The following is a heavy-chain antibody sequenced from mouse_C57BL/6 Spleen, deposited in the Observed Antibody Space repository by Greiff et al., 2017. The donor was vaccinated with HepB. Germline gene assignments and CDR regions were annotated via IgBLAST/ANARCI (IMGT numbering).Heavy chain of an antibody. CDR3: ASPSVVATDYAMDY. D-gene: IGHD1-1*01. CDR2: IYPGDGDT. J-gene: IGHJ4*01. V-gene: IGHV1-80*01. Sequence: VKLQESGAELVKPGDSVKISCKASGYAFSSYWMNWVKQRPGKGLEWIGQIYPGDGDTNYNGKFKGKATLTADKSSSTAYMQLSSLTSEDSAVYCCASPSVVATDYAMDYWGQGTSVTVSS. CDR1: GYAFSSYW.